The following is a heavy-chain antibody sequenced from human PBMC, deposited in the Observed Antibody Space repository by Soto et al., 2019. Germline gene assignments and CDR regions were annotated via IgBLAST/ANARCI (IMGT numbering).Heavy chain of an antibody. CDR2: IYSTGST. CDR1: GDSISTFY. J-gene: IGHJ4*02. V-gene: IGHV4-39*01. CDR3: ARGVWSYYGSDY. D-gene: IGHD3-10*01. Sequence: SETLSLTCTVSGDSISTFYWGWMRQSPRKELEWIGSIYSTGSTYYNPSLKSRVTISADTSKNQFSLKLSSVTAADTAVYYCARGVWSYYGSDYRGKGTPVTASS.